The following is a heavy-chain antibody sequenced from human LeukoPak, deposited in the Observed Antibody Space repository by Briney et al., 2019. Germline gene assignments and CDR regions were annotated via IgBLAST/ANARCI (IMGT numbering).Heavy chain of an antibody. V-gene: IGHV4-59*01. CDR2: IYDSGST. D-gene: IGHD3-22*01. J-gene: IGHJ4*02. Sequence: SETLSLTCTVSGGSISSYHWSWFRQAPGKGLEWIGYIYDSGSTNFNPSLKSRVTISVDTSKNQFSLKLSSVTAADTAVYYCAAYYYDSSGYPLWGQGTLVTVSS. CDR1: GGSISSYH. CDR3: AAYYYDSSGYPL.